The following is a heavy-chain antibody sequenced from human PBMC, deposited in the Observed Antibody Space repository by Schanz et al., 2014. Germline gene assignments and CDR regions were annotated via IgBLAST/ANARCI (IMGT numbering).Heavy chain of an antibody. J-gene: IGHJ6*02. CDR2: IMPLRGIG. D-gene: IGHD2-21*02. Sequence: QVQLVQSGAEVKKPGASVKVSCTASGYTFTSYDINWVRQAPGQGLEWVGRIMPLRGIGNNAWKFQDRLTITADKTMNITYMELSSLGTEDTAVYYCTRLRRTDPNGFDVWGQGTTVTVS. V-gene: IGHV1-69*09. CDR1: GYTFTSYD. CDR3: TRLRRTDPNGFDV.